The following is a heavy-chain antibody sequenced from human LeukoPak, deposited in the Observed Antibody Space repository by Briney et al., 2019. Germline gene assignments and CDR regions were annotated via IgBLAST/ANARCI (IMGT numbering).Heavy chain of an antibody. CDR3: ARDRNSSSWYWFDP. Sequence: SETLSLTCTVSGGSITSNNYYWGWIRQPPGKGLEFIGSIYFGRTTYYTPSLKSRVTISIDTSTNQFSLMLSSMTAADTAVYYCARDRNSSSWYWFDPWGQGTLVTVSS. CDR1: GGSITSNNYY. CDR2: IYFGRTT. V-gene: IGHV4-39*07. J-gene: IGHJ5*02. D-gene: IGHD6-13*01.